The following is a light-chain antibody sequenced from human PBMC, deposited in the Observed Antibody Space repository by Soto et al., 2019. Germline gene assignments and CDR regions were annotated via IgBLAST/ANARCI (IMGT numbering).Light chain of an antibody. V-gene: IGKV1-9*01. CDR2: AAS. CDR1: QGISND. Sequence: DIQLTQSPSFLSASVGDRVTITCRARQGISNDLAWYQQKPGKAPKLLIYAASTLQSGVPSRFSGIGSGTEFTLTISSLQPEDFATYYCQQLTRCPPWTFGQGTKVEMK. CDR3: QQLTRCPPWT. J-gene: IGKJ1*01.